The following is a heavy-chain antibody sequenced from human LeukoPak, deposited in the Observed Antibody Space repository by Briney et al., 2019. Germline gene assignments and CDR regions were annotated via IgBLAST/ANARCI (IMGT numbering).Heavy chain of an antibody. CDR1: GFTFSSYS. D-gene: IGHD3-16*01. CDR2: ISSSSSTI. V-gene: IGHV3-48*01. Sequence: PGGSLRLSCAASGFTFSSYSMNWVRQAPGKGLEWVSYISSSSSTIYYADSVKGRFTISRDNAKNSLYLQMNSLRAEDTAVYYCARTLGYYYYYMDVWGKGTTVTVSS. CDR3: ARTLGYYYYYMDV. J-gene: IGHJ6*03.